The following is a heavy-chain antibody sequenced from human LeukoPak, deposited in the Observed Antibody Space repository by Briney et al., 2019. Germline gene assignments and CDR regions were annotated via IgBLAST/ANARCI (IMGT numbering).Heavy chain of an antibody. CDR3: AKDFDTDDYGHHTRDY. CDR1: GFTFSSYA. J-gene: IGHJ4*02. D-gene: IGHD4-17*01. V-gene: IGHV3-23*01. CDR2: ISGSGGST. Sequence: GGSLRLSCAASGFTFSSYAMSWLRQAPGKGLEWVSAISGSGGSTYYADSVKGRFTISRDNSKNTLYLQMNSLRAEDTAVYYCAKDFDTDDYGHHTRDYWGQGTLVTVSS.